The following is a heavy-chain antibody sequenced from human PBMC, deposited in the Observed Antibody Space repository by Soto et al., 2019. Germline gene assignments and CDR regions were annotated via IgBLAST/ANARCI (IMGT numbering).Heavy chain of an antibody. V-gene: IGHV1-2*02. Sequence: ASVKVSCKASGYTFTGYYMHWVRQAPGQGLEWMGWINPNSGGTNYAQKFQGRVTMTRDTSISTAYMELSRLRSDDTAVYYCASQVSPGYYGRMEIWMDIGYWGQGTLVTVSS. D-gene: IGHD3-10*01. CDR2: INPNSGGT. J-gene: IGHJ4*02. CDR1: GYTFTGYY. CDR3: ASQVSPGYYGRMEIWMDIGY.